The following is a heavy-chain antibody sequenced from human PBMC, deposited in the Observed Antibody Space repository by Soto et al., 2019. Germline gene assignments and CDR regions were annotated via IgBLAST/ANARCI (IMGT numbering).Heavy chain of an antibody. CDR1: AFSLTSCS. CDR3: AKGEMATIRNSFDP. CDR2: LSRSGGAT. J-gene: IGHJ5*02. Sequence: GGSLRLSCVTSAFSLTSCSMSWVRQTPGKGPEWVSALSRSGGATYYADSVKGRFTISRDTSTNTLYLQMSNLRAEDTAIYYCAKGEMATIRNSFDPWGQGTLVTVSS. V-gene: IGHV3-23*01. D-gene: IGHD5-12*01.